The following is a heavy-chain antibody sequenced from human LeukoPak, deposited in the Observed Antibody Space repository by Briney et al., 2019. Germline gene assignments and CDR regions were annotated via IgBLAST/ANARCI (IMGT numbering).Heavy chain of an antibody. J-gene: IGHJ4*02. Sequence: GGSLRLSCAASGFTFSDYYMSWIRQAPGKGLEWVSYISSSGSTIYYADSVKGRLTISRDNAKNSLYLQMNSLRAEDTAVYYCARVMYYYDSSGQTYYFDYWGQGTLVTVSS. CDR3: ARVMYYYDSSGQTYYFDY. V-gene: IGHV3-11*04. CDR1: GFTFSDYY. D-gene: IGHD3-22*01. CDR2: ISSSGSTI.